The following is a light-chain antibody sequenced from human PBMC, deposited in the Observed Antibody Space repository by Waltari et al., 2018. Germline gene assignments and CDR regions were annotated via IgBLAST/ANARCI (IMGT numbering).Light chain of an antibody. J-gene: IGLJ2*01. CDR3: QTCDTTVLI. Sequence: FVLPQPHSVSGSPGRTVPTSCTRSRGSITSAFVQWYRLRPSSAHTTIIYKDNQRPSGVPDRFSGSSDTSSNSASLTISGLTTEDEADYYCQTCDTTVLIFGGGTQLTVL. CDR1: RGSITSAF. CDR2: KDN. V-gene: IGLV6-57*04.